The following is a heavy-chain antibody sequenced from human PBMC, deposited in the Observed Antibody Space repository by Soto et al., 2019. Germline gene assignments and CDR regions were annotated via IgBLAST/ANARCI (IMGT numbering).Heavy chain of an antibody. CDR1: GGSFSGYY. CDR2: INHSGST. CDR3: ARGRGITIFAIHGMDV. D-gene: IGHD3-3*01. Sequence: SETLSLTCAVYGGSFSGYYWSWIRQPPGKGLEWIGEINHSGSTNYNPSLKSRVTISVDTSKNQFSLKLSSVTAADTAVYYCARGRGITIFAIHGMDVWGQGTTVTVYS. J-gene: IGHJ6*02. V-gene: IGHV4-34*01.